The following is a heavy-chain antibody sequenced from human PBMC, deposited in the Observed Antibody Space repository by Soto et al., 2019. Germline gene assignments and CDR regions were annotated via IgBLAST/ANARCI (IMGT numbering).Heavy chain of an antibody. D-gene: IGHD6-13*01. CDR1: GYSFTSYW. Sequence: GESLKISCKGSGYSFTSYWISWMRQMPGKGLEWMGRIDPSDSYTNYSPSFQGHVTISADKSISTAYLQWSSLKASDTAMYYCARLSSPRGGYYYYGMDVWGQGTTVTVYS. V-gene: IGHV5-10-1*01. J-gene: IGHJ6*02. CDR2: IDPSDSYT. CDR3: ARLSSPRGGYYYYGMDV.